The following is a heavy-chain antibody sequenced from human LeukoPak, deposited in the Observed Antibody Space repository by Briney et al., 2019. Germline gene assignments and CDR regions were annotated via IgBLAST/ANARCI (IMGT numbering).Heavy chain of an antibody. CDR2: INPNSGGT. J-gene: IGHJ4*02. CDR3: VRVIDYDILTGYYYGFDY. Sequence: ASVKVSCKASGYTFTGYYMHWVRQAPGQGLEWMGRINPNSGGTNYAQKFQGRFTITRETSISKAYMELSRLRSDETGVYYCVRVIDYDILTGYYYGFDYWGQGTLVTVSS. V-gene: IGHV1-2*05. D-gene: IGHD3-9*01. CDR1: GYTFTGYY.